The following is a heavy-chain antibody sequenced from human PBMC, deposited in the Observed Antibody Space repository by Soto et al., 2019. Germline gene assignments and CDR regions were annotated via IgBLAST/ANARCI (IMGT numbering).Heavy chain of an antibody. CDR3: CYSPSSNGN. CDR2: IKQDGSEK. D-gene: IGHD2-2*01. V-gene: IGHV3-7*01. J-gene: IGHJ4*02. CDR1: GFTFSDYW. Sequence: PASGFTFSDYWMSWVRQAPGKGLEWVANIKQDGSEKYYVDSVKGRFTISRDNAKNSLYLQMNSLRAEDTVVYYCCYSPSSNGNWGQGALVTVSS.